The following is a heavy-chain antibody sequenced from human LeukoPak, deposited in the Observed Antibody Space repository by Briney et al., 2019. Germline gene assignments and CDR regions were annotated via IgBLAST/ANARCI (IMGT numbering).Heavy chain of an antibody. CDR1: GDSISSYY. V-gene: IGHV4-4*07. J-gene: IGHJ4*02. CDR2: IYTSGHT. Sequence: WETLSLTCTVSGDSISSYYWSWIGQRAGKGLEGIGRIYTSGHTNYNPSLKSRVTISVDKSKNQFSLKLSSVTAADTAVYYCARVRSGRTNFDYWGQGTLVTVSS. CDR3: ARVRSGRTNFDY. D-gene: IGHD6-19*01.